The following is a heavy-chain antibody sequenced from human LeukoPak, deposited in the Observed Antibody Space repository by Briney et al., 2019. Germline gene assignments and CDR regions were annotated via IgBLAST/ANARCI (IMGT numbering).Heavy chain of an antibody. CDR2: ISGSGGST. V-gene: IGHV3-23*01. D-gene: IGHD3-3*01. CDR1: GFTFSSYA. J-gene: IGHJ4*02. CDR3: ASQHRAYYDFWKQYYFDY. Sequence: TGGSLRLSCAASGFTFSSYAMSWVRQAPGKGLEWVSAISGSGGSTYYADSVKGRFTISGDNSKNTLYLQMNSLRAEDTAVYYCASQHRAYYDFWKQYYFDYWGQGTLVTVSS.